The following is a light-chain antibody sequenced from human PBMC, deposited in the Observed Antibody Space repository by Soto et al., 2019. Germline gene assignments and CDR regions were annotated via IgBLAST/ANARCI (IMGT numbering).Light chain of an antibody. CDR2: TAS. J-gene: IGKJ1*01. CDR1: QSIGIW. CDR3: QRYRGNSWT. Sequence: IQMTQSPSTVSASVGDRVAISCRASQSIGIWLAWYQQKPGKAPRFLIYTASTLLGGVPSRFSGSGSGTEFTLTISSLQSVDFVTYYFQRYRGNSWTFGQGTNVEIK. V-gene: IGKV1-5*03.